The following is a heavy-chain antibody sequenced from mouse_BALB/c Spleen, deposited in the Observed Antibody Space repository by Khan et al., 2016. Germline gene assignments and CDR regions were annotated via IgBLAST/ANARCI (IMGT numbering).Heavy chain of an antibody. V-gene: IGHV10-1*02. CDR2: IRSKSNNYAT. J-gene: IGHJ2*01. D-gene: IGHD1-1*01. CDR1: GFTFNTYA. CDR3: VSGSSYYFDY. Sequence: EVQLVESGGGLVQPKGSLKLSCAASGFTFNTYAMNWVRQAPGKGLEWVARIRSKSNNYATYYADSVKDRFTISRDDSQSMLYLQMNNLKTEDTAMYYCVSGSSYYFDYWGQGTTLTVSS.